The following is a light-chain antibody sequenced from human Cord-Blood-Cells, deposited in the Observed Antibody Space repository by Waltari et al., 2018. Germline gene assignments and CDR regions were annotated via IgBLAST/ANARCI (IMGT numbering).Light chain of an antibody. Sequence: SVLTQSPGTLSLSLGERAPPSCRASQSVSSSYIAWYQQKPGQPPRLLIYGASSSATGIPDMFSGSGSGTDFTLTISRLEPEDFAVYYCQQYGSSPPYTFGQGTKLEIK. CDR3: QQYGSSPPYT. CDR2: GAS. CDR1: QSVSSSY. J-gene: IGKJ2*01. V-gene: IGKV3-20*01.